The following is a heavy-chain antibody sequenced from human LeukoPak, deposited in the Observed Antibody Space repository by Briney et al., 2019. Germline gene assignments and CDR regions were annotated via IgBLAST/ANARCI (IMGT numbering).Heavy chain of an antibody. CDR1: GFTFSSYA. CDR3: ARDTRQTSVTNFDS. J-gene: IGHJ4*02. CDR2: ISSGGNYK. Sequence: GGSLRLSCATSGFTFSSYAMDWVRQAPGKGLEWVSSISSGGNYKYCGDSVWGRFTISRDDAKNSLYLEMNSLRAEDTAVYYCARDTRQTSVTNFDSWGQGTLVIVS. D-gene: IGHD4-17*01. V-gene: IGHV3-21*06.